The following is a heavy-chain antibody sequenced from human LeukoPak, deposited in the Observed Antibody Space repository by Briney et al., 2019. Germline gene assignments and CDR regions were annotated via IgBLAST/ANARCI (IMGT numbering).Heavy chain of an antibody. V-gene: IGHV4-30-4*01. CDR3: ASTSREYYYDSSGKLSFDY. D-gene: IGHD3-22*01. CDR2: IYYSGST. Sequence: SETLSLTCTVSGGSVSSGDYYWSWIRQPPGKGLEWIGYIYYSGSTYYNPSLKSRVTISVDTSKNQFSLKLSSVTAADTAVYYCASTSREYYYDSSGKLSFDYWDQGTLVTVSS. J-gene: IGHJ4*02. CDR1: GGSVSSGDYY.